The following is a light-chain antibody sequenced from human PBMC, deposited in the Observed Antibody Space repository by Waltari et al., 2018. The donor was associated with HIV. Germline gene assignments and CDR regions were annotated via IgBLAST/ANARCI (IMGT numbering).Light chain of an antibody. V-gene: IGLV2-14*01. CDR3: SSYTTSSTLVV. CDR1: SSDVGVYDY. J-gene: IGLJ3*02. CDR2: EVS. Sequence: QSALTQPASVSGSPGQSITISCTGTSSDVGVYDYVSWYQQHPGTAPKLMIFEVSYRPSGVSSRFSGSKSGTTASLTISGLRAEDEADYYCSSYTTSSTLVVFGGGTRLTVL.